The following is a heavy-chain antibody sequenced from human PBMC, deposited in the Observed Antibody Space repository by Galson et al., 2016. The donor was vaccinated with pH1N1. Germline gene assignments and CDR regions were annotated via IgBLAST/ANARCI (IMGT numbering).Heavy chain of an antibody. V-gene: IGHV3-23*01. Sequence: SLRLSCATSGFTFTSYAMAWVRQAPGKGLEWVSSISVSGGNTFYADSVKGRFTISRDNSENTLSLQMNSLRVEDTALYYCARDPRNIVSTRFAHWGQGILVTVSS. CDR2: ISVSGGNT. CDR1: GFTFTSYA. J-gene: IGHJ4*02. D-gene: IGHD5/OR15-5a*01. CDR3: ARDPRNIVSTRFAH.